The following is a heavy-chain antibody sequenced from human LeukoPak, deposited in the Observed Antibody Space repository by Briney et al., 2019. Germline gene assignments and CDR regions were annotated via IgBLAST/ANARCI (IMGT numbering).Heavy chain of an antibody. V-gene: IGHV1-3*01. CDR1: GHTLTSFA. D-gene: IGHD6-19*01. J-gene: IGHJ6*02. CDR3: ARDGKHIAVPGVRYPMDV. Sequence: GASVKVSCKASGHTLTSFAMHWVRQAPGHRLEWMGRLNAANGNSQYSQKFQDRVTITSDASANTAYMELSSLRSEDTAVYYCARDGKHIAVPGVRYPMDVWGQGTTVTVS. CDR2: LNAANGNS.